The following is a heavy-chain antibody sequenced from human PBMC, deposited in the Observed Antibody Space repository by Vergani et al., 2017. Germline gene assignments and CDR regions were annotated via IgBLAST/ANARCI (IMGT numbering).Heavy chain of an antibody. D-gene: IGHD5-18*01. CDR1: GGSISSGGYY. CDR2: IYYSGST. V-gene: IGHV4-31*03. CDR3: AREQDRGYSYGYDFDY. Sequence: QVQLQESGPGLVKPSQTLSLTCTVSGGSISSGGYYWSWIRQHPGKGLEWIGYIYYSGSTYYNPSLKSRVTITVDTSKNQFSLKLSSVTAADTAVYYCAREQDRGYSYGYDFDYWGQGTLVTVSS. J-gene: IGHJ4*02.